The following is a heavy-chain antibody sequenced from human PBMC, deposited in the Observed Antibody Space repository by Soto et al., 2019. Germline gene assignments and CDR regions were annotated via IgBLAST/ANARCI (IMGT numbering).Heavy chain of an antibody. D-gene: IGHD1-26*01. CDR1: GGTFSSYA. CDR3: ARGADSGSYHHWFDP. V-gene: IGHV1-69*01. J-gene: IGHJ5*02. Sequence: QVQLVQSGAEVKKPGSSVKVSCKASGGTFSSYAISWVRQAPGQGLEWMGGIIPIFGTANYAQKFQGRVTNTADESTSTAYMELSSLRAEDTAVYYCARGADSGSYHHWFDPWGQGTLVTVSS. CDR2: IIPIFGTA.